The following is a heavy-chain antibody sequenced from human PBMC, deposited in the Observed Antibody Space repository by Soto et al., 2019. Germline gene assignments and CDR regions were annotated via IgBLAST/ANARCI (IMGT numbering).Heavy chain of an antibody. Sequence: QVQLVESGGGVVQPGRSLRLSCAASGFTFSDYGIHWVRQAPGKGLEWVAVISYDGSNKYFADSVKGRFTISRDNSQNTEYLQMNSLRAEDSAVYHCAKQVVPHTNGLDAWGHGTMVSVSS. CDR2: ISYDGSNK. CDR1: GFTFSDYG. D-gene: IGHD2-8*01. CDR3: AKQVVPHTNGLDA. J-gene: IGHJ3*01. V-gene: IGHV3-30*18.